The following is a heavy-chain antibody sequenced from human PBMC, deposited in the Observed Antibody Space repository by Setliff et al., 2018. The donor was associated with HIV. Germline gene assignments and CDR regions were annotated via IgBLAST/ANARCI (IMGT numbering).Heavy chain of an antibody. CDR1: GDSISTDY. Sequence: PSETLSLTCTVSGDSISTDYWTWIRQPPGKGLEWIGYIYNSASTSYNPSLKSRVTISVDTSKNQFSLKLSTVTAADTAVYYCAKHSPPDYWGQGTLVTVSS. CDR3: AKHSPPDY. V-gene: IGHV4-59*08. CDR2: IYNSAST. J-gene: IGHJ4*02.